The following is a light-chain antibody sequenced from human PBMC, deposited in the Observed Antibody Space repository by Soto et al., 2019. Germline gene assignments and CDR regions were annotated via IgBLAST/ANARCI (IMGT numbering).Light chain of an antibody. Sequence: QSALTQPASVSGSPGQSITISCTGTSSDIGTYNFVSWYQQHPGKAPKLLIYEINNRPSGVSMRFSGSKSGNTASLTISALQAEGAADYYCSADTTTSTLIFGGGTKLTVL. V-gene: IGLV2-14*01. CDR3: SADTTTSTLI. CDR2: EIN. J-gene: IGLJ2*01. CDR1: SSDIGTYNF.